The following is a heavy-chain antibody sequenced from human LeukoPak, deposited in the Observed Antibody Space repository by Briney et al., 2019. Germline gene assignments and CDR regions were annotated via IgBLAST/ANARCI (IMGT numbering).Heavy chain of an antibody. CDR2: ISSSSSTI. J-gene: IGHJ3*02. CDR1: GFTFSTYN. CDR3: ARGSAIFGVTRYAFDI. Sequence: GGSLRLSCAASGFTFSTYNMNWVRQAPGKGLEWVSYISSSSSTIYYADSVKGRSTISRDNAKKSLNLQMNSLRVEDTAVYYCARGSAIFGVTRYAFDIWGQGTMVTVSS. V-gene: IGHV3-48*01. D-gene: IGHD3-3*01.